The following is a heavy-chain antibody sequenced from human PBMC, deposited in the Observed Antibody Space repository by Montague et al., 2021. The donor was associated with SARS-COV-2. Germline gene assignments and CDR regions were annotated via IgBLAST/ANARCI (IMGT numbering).Heavy chain of an antibody. Sequence: SETLSLTCTASNVSINNYSRWSIRQAPGKGLEWIVHIYNSGTTDYNPSLRSRVTISMDTSRNQFSLKLKSVTTADTAMYYCATDDEPGRPADLDYWGRGILVTVSS. CDR1: NVSINNYS. J-gene: IGHJ4*02. V-gene: IGHV4-59*01. CDR2: IYNSGTT. CDR3: ATDDEPGRPADLDY.